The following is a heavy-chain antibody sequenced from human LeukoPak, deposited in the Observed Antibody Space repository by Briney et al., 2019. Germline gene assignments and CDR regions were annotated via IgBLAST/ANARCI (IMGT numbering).Heavy chain of an antibody. D-gene: IGHD1-26*01. J-gene: IGHJ6*02. CDR2: IIPIFGTA. V-gene: IGHV1-69*13. CDR1: GGTFSSYA. CDR3: ASLLRVSYGMDD. Sequence: ASVKVSCKASGGTFSSYAISWVRQAPGQGLEWMGGIIPIFGTANYAQKFQGRVTITADESTSTAYMELSSLRSEDTAVYYCASLLRVSYGMDDWGQGTTVTVSS.